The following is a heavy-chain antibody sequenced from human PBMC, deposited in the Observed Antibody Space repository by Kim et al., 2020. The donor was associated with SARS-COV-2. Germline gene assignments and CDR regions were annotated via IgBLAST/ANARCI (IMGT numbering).Heavy chain of an antibody. Sequence: SETLSLTCAVYGGSFSGYYWSWIRQPPGKGLEWIGEINHSGSTNYNPSLKSRVTISVDTSKNQFSLKLSSVTAADTAVYYCASHPRGSGSHGYYYGMDVWGQGTTVTVSS. V-gene: IGHV4-34*01. D-gene: IGHD3-10*01. J-gene: IGHJ6*02. CDR3: ASHPRGSGSHGYYYGMDV. CDR1: GGSFSGYY. CDR2: INHSGST.